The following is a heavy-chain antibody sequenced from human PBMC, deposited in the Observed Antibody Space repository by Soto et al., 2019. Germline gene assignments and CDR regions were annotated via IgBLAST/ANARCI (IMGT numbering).Heavy chain of an antibody. V-gene: IGHV4-59*01. D-gene: IGHD6-19*01. CDR2: IYYSGST. CDR3: AKVGSGWTGGTDY. J-gene: IGHJ4*01. Sequence: QVQLQESGPGLVKPSETLSLTCTVSGGSITSYYWSWIRQPPGKGLEWIGHIYYSGSTNYNPSLKSRVTISVDTSKNQFSLRLISVTAADTAVYYCAKVGSGWTGGTDYWGHGTLVTVSS. CDR1: GGSITSYY.